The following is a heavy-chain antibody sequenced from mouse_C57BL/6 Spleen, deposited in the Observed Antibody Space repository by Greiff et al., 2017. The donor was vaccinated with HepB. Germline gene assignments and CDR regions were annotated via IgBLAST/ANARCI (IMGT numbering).Heavy chain of an antibody. CDR1: GYTFTSYW. V-gene: IGHV1-69*01. Sequence: VQLQQPGAELVMPGASVKLSCKASGYTFTSYWMHWVKQRPGQGLEWIGEIDPSDSYTNYNQKFKGKTTLTVDKSSSTAYMQLSSLTSEDSAVYDGSRRANCEGSISYWDFDVWGTGTTVTVSS. CDR2: IDPSDSYT. CDR3: SRRANCEGSISYWDFDV. D-gene: IGHD1-1*01. J-gene: IGHJ1*03.